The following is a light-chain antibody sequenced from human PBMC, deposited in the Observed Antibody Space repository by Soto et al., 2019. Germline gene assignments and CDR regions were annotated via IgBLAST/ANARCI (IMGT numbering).Light chain of an antibody. Sequence: EVVWTQSPPTLSLSPGERATLSCRASETVNNNYLAWYQQNSGQAPRLVIYCASTRATGIPDMFGGSGSGTDFTLTISRLEPEDFSVYYCQQYGTSSLTFGGGTKVQIK. V-gene: IGKV3-20*01. J-gene: IGKJ4*01. CDR1: ETVNNNY. CDR3: QQYGTSSLT. CDR2: CAS.